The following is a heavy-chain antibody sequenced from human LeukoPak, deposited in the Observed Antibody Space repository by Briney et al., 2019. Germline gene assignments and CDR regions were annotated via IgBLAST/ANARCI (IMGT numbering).Heavy chain of an antibody. Sequence: GGSLRLSCAVSGFTFSTYYMNWVRQAPGKGLEWVSSISSSSTYIYYADSVKGRFTISRDNAKNSLYLQMNSLRAEDTAVYYCARDYHSALHYWGQGILVTVSS. V-gene: IGHV3-21*01. CDR3: ARDYHSALHY. CDR2: ISSSSTYI. D-gene: IGHD2-15*01. J-gene: IGHJ4*02. CDR1: GFTFSTYY.